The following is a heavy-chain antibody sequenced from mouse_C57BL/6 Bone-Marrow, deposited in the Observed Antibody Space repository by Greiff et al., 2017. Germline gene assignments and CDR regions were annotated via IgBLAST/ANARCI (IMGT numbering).Heavy chain of an antibody. CDR2: IWSGGST. CDR3: ASLYSNYGGFAY. D-gene: IGHD2-5*01. V-gene: IGHV2-2*01. CDR1: GFSLPSYG. J-gene: IGHJ3*01. Sequence: VQLKQSGPGLVQPSQCLSITCTVSGFSLPSYGVHWVRQSPGKGLEWLGVIWSGGSTDYNAAFISRLSISKDNSKSQVFFKMNSLQSDDTAIYYCASLYSNYGGFAYWGQGTLVTVSA.